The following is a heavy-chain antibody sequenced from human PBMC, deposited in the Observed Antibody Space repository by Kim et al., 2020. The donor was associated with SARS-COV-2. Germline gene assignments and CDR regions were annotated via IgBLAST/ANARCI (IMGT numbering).Heavy chain of an antibody. CDR3: ARDQTLGKQLVGGSFDY. Sequence: SQTLSLTCAISGDSVSSNSAAWNWIRQSPSRGLEWLGRTYYRSKWYNDYAVSVKSRITINPDTSKNQFSLQLNSVTPEDTAVYYCARDQTLGKQLVGGSFDYWGQGTLVTVSS. CDR1: GDSVSSNSAA. J-gene: IGHJ4*02. CDR2: TYYRSKWYN. V-gene: IGHV6-1*01. D-gene: IGHD6-13*01.